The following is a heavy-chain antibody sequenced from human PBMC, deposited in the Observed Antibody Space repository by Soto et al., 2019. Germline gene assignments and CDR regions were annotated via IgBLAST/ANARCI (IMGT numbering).Heavy chain of an antibody. CDR3: ARGGPTGGSYKYNWFDP. D-gene: IGHD2-15*01. J-gene: IGHJ5*02. CDR2: IYYSGST. CDR1: GGSISSGDYY. Sequence: SETLSLTCTVSGGSISSGDYYGSWIRQPPGKGLEWSGYIYYSGSTYYNPSLKRGVTISVDTSKNQFSLKLSSVTAADTAVYYCARGGPTGGSYKYNWFDPWGQGTLVTVS. V-gene: IGHV4-30-4*01.